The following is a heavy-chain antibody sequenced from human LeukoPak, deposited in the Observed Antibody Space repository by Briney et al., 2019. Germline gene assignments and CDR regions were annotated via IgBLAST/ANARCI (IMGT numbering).Heavy chain of an antibody. Sequence: GGSLRLSCAASGFTFSSYAMSWVRQAPGKGLEWVSAISGSGGSTYYADSVKGRFTISRDNSKNTLYLQMNSLRAKDTAVYYCAKGPYDSSGYYFDYWGQGTLVTVSS. CDR1: GFTFSSYA. J-gene: IGHJ4*02. D-gene: IGHD3-22*01. CDR2: ISGSGGST. CDR3: AKGPYDSSGYYFDY. V-gene: IGHV3-23*01.